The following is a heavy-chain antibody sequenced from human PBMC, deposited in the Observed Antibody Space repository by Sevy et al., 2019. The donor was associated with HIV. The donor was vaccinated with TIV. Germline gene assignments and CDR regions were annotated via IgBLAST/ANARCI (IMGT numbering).Heavy chain of an antibody. CDR1: GFTFSSYS. D-gene: IGHD5-12*01. CDR3: ARQLMPKVASYYYGMDV. CDR2: ISSSSNTI. V-gene: IGHV3-48*02. Sequence: GGSLRLSCAASGFTFSSYSMNWVRQAPGKGLEWDSYISSSSNTIYYADSVKGRFTISRDNAKNSLYLQMNSLRDEDTAVYYCARQLMPKVASYYYGMDVWGQGTTVTVSS. J-gene: IGHJ6*02.